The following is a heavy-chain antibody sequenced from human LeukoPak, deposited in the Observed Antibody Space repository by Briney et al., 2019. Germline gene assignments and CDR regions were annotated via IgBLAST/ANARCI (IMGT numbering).Heavy chain of an antibody. CDR1: GFTFSDYY. D-gene: IGHD6-19*01. Sequence: GGSLRLSCAASGFTFSDYYMSWIRQAPGKGLEWVSYISSSSSYTNYADSVKGRFTISRDNAKNSLYLQMNSLRAEDTAVYYCAREGYSSGWYGGVDYWGQGTLVTVSS. CDR2: ISSSSSYT. V-gene: IGHV3-11*05. CDR3: AREGYSSGWYGGVDY. J-gene: IGHJ4*02.